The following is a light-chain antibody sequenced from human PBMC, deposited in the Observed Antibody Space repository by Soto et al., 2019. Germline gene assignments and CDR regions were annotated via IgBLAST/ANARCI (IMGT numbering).Light chain of an antibody. Sequence: DIQMAQSPASLSASVGDRVTITCQASQGIHKFLNWYQQKPGKAPKLLIYDASYLGAGVSSRFTGRGSGPDFTFTTSNLRPEDIATYYCQQYESHPPTFGGGTKVQIK. CDR3: QQYESHPPT. J-gene: IGKJ4*01. CDR1: QGIHKF. V-gene: IGKV1-33*01. CDR2: DAS.